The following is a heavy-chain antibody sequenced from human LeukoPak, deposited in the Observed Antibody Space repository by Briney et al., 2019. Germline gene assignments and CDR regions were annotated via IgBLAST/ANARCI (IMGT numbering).Heavy chain of an antibody. V-gene: IGHV3-21*04. CDR1: GFTFSSYS. Sequence: GGSLRLSCAASGFTFSSYSMNWVRQAPGKGLEWVSSISSSSSYIYYADSVKGRFTISRDNAKNSLYLQMNSLRTEDTALYYCAKDIGLTGEFDYWGQGTLVTVSS. CDR2: ISSSSSYI. D-gene: IGHD7-27*01. CDR3: AKDIGLTGEFDY. J-gene: IGHJ4*02.